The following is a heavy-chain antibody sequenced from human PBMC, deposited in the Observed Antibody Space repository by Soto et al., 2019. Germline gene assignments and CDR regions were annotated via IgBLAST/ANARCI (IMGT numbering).Heavy chain of an antibody. CDR3: TTLELLPIASAGSWSVSPYGMDV. V-gene: IGHV3-73*02. D-gene: IGHD6-13*01. Sequence: EVQLVESGGGLVQPGGSLKLSCAASGFTFSGSAMHWVRQASGKGLEWVGRIRSKANSYATAYAASVKGRFTISRDYSKSTGFLHMNSLKTRDTAVYYCTTLELLPIASAGSWSVSPYGMDVWGQGTTVTVSS. CDR2: IRSKANSYAT. CDR1: GFTFSGSA. J-gene: IGHJ6*02.